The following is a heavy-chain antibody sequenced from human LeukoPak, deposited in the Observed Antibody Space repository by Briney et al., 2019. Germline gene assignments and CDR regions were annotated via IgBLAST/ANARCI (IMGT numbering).Heavy chain of an antibody. Sequence: ASVKVSSKASGYTFTVYYMHWVRQAPGQGLEWMGWINPNSGGTNYAQKFQGRVTMTRDTSISTAYMELSRLRSDDTAVYYCARPGATTGYSSGWYSYWGQGTLVTVSS. V-gene: IGHV1-2*02. CDR3: ARPGATTGYSSGWYSY. CDR1: GYTFTVYY. D-gene: IGHD6-19*01. CDR2: INPNSGGT. J-gene: IGHJ4*02.